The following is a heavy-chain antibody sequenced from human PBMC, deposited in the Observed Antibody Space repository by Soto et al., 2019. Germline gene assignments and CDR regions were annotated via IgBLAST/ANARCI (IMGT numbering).Heavy chain of an antibody. Sequence: GGSLRLSCAASGFTFSSYGMHWVRQAPGKGLEWVAVISYDGSNKYYADSVKGRFTISRDNSKNTLYLQMNSLRAEDTAVYYCAKDVSGYEDYWGQGTLVTVSS. CDR3: AKDVSGYEDY. CDR1: GFTFSSYG. CDR2: ISYDGSNK. V-gene: IGHV3-30*18. J-gene: IGHJ4*02. D-gene: IGHD5-12*01.